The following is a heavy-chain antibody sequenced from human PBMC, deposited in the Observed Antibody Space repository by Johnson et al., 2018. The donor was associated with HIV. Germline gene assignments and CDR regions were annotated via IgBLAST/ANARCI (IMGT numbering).Heavy chain of an antibody. J-gene: IGHJ3*02. D-gene: IGHD4-17*01. CDR1: GFSFDDYA. CDR2: ISWNSGSI. CDR3: ARGPVGTVTTGNDAFDI. V-gene: IGHV3-9*01. Sequence: VQLVESGGGLVQPGRSLRLSCAVSGFSFDDYAMHWVRQAPGKGLEWVSGISWNSGSIGYADSVKGRFTISRDNAKNSLYLQMNSLRAEDTAVYYCARGPVGTVTTGNDAFDIWGQGTMVTVSS.